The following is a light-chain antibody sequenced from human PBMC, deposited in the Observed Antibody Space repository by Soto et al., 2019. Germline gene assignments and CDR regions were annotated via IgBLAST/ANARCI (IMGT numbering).Light chain of an antibody. CDR2: EGN. J-gene: IGLJ1*01. CDR1: SSDVGNYHF. V-gene: IGLV2-23*01. CDR3: CSYAGSYYV. Sequence: QSVLTQPTSVSGSPGQSITISCTGTSSDVGNYHFVSWYQQHTGKAPKLIVYEGNKRPSGVSNRFSGSRSGNTASLTISGLQAEDEADYYCCSYAGSYYVFGIGTKVNV.